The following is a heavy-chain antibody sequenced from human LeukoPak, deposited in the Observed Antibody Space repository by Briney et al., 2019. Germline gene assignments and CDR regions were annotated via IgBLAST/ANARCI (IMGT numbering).Heavy chain of an antibody. CDR3: TAEKNGSPHY. V-gene: IGHV4-39*07. CDR2: IYYTGST. CDR1: RGSVSSSTYY. Sequence: SETLSLTCTVSRGSVSSSTYYWSRVRQPPGKGLEWIASIYYTGSTYYNPSLKSRVTISLDMSKNEFFLTMTSVTAADTGVYFCTAEKNGSPHYWGQGTQVTVSS. D-gene: IGHD2-8*01. J-gene: IGHJ4*02.